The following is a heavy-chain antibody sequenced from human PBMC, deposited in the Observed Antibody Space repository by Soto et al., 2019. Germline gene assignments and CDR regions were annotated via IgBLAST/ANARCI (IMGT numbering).Heavy chain of an antibody. CDR1: GFTFSSYT. J-gene: IGHJ5*01. Sequence: PGGSLRLSCTASGFTFSSYTMNWVRQAPGKGLQWVASISNRGSHTYSADSVKGRFTISRDNDKNSLYLQMNNLRAEDTAVYYWTRAHGVTCFDSWGHGTMVTVSS. D-gene: IGHD3-16*01. V-gene: IGHV3-21*06. CDR3: TRAHGVTCFDS. CDR2: ISNRGSHT.